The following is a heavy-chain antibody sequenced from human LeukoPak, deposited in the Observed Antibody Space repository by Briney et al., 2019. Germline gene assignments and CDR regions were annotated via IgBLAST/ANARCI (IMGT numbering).Heavy chain of an antibody. D-gene: IGHD3-9*01. CDR3: ARAGRYFDWVRGHDAFDI. Sequence: PSETLSLTCAVYGGSFSGYYWSWIRQPPGKGLEWIGEINHSGSTNYNPSLKSRVTISVDTSKNQFSLKLSSVTAADTAVYYCARAGRYFDWVRGHDAFDIWGQGTIVTVSS. J-gene: IGHJ3*02. CDR2: INHSGST. CDR1: GGSFSGYY. V-gene: IGHV4-34*01.